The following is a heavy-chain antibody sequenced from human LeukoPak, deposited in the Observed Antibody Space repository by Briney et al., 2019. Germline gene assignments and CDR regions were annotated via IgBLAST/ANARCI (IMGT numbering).Heavy chain of an antibody. CDR1: DYPFTNYG. D-gene: IGHD4-17*01. CDR2: ISTYNGNT. V-gene: IGHV1-18*01. CDR3: ARGLAGTVTTDY. J-gene: IGHJ4*02. Sequence: ASVTVSCKGSDYPFTNYGISRVRQAPGQGVEWMGWISTYNGNTIYPQKFQGTVTMTTDTSTSTAYMEVRSLTSDDTAVYYCARGLAGTVTTDYWGQGTLVTVSS.